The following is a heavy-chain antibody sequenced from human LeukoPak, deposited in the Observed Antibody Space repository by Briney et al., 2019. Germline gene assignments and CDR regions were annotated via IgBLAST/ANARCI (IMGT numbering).Heavy chain of an antibody. CDR2: ISYDGSNK. Sequence: GGSLRLSCAASGLTFSSYGMHWVRQAPGKGLEWVAVISYDGSNKYYADSVKGRFTISRDNSKNTLYLQMNSLRAEDTAVYYCAKDYAYVWGSYRYYRSKFFDYWGQGTLVTVSS. CDR1: GLTFSSYG. J-gene: IGHJ4*02. CDR3: AKDYAYVWGSYRYYRSKFFDY. V-gene: IGHV3-30*18. D-gene: IGHD3-16*02.